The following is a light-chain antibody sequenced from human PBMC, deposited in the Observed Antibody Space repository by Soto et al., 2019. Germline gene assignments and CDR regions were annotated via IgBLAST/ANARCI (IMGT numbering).Light chain of an antibody. Sequence: QSALTQPASVSGSPGQSITISCTGTSIDVGDYNAISWYQQYPGKAPKLMIYEVSNRPLRVSNRFSASTSGNTASLTISRPQAEDEADYYGRSYTTNTYLGVVGPGTKVNVL. J-gene: IGLJ1*01. CDR2: EVS. CDR3: RSYTTNTYLGV. CDR1: SIDVGDYNA. V-gene: IGLV2-14*01.